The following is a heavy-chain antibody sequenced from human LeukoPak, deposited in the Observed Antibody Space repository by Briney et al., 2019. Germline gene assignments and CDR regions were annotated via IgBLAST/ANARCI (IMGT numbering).Heavy chain of an antibody. CDR2: ISAYNGNT. J-gene: IGHJ6*02. Sequence: GASVKVSCKASGYTFTSYGISWVRQAPGQGLEWMGWISAYNGNTNYAQKLQGRVTMTTDTSTSTAYMELRSLRSDDTAVYYCARETCSSTSCYLNYYYGMDAWGQGTTVTVSS. CDR1: GYTFTSYG. D-gene: IGHD2-2*01. V-gene: IGHV1-18*01. CDR3: ARETCSSTSCYLNYYYGMDA.